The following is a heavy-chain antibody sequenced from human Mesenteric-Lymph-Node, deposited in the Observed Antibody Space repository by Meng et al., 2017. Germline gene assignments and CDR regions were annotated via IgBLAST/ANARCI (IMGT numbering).Heavy chain of an antibody. V-gene: IGHV4-30-4*01. CDR2: IYYSGNT. CDR1: CGSMSSGDYF. J-gene: IGHJ5*02. D-gene: IGHD1-14*01. CDR3: ARAEYYNWFDP. Sequence: QLRCQSAGPGLVTPSQTLSLTCTVSCGSMSSGDYFWNWIRQPPGKGLEWIGYIYYSGNTYYNPSLKSRVTISIDTSKNQFSLKLSSVTAADTAVYYCARAEYYNWFDPWGQGTLVTVSS.